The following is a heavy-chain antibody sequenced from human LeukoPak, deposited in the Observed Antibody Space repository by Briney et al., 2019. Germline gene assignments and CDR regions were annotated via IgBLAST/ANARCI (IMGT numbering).Heavy chain of an antibody. D-gene: IGHD6-6*01. CDR2: ISSSSSTI. CDR1: GFTFSSYS. CDR3: ARAIDTEYSSSPVDAFDI. J-gene: IGHJ3*02. V-gene: IGHV3-48*01. Sequence: PGGSLRLSCAASGFTFSSYSMNWVRQAPGKGLEWVSYISSSSSTIYYADSVKGRFTISRDNAKNSLYLQMNSLRAEDTAVYYCARAIDTEYSSSPVDAFDIWGQGTMVTVSS.